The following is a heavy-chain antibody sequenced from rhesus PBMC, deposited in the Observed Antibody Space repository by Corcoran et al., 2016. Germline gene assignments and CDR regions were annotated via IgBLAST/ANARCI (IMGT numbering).Heavy chain of an antibody. D-gene: IGHD6-25*01. CDR3: ARPLAAAIDY. Sequence: QVQLQESGPGLVKPSETLSLTCAVSGGSVSSSNWWSWIRQSPGKGLKWIGGIYGSGGSTEYNPSLKSRVTISIDTSKNQFSLKLTSATAADTAVYYCARPLAAAIDYWGQGVLVTVSS. CDR1: GGSVSSSNW. V-gene: IGHV4-93*02. J-gene: IGHJ4*01. CDR2: IYGSGGST.